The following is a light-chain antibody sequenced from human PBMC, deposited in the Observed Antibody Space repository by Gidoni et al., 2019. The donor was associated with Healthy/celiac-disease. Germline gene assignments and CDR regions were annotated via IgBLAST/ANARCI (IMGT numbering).Light chain of an antibody. Sequence: EIVLTQSPGTLSLSPGERATLSCRASQSVRSSYLAWYQQKPGQAPRLLIYGASSRATGIPDRFSGSGSGTDFTLTISRLEPEDFAVYYCQQYGSSPNTFXQXTKLEIK. CDR2: GAS. J-gene: IGKJ2*01. CDR3: QQYGSSPNT. CDR1: QSVRSSY. V-gene: IGKV3-20*01.